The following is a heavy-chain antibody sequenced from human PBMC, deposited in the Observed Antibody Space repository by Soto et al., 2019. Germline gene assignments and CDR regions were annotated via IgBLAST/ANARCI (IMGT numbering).Heavy chain of an antibody. Sequence: SVKVSCKAAGGTFSSYAISWFRQAPGQGLEWMGGTIPIFGTANYAQKFQGRVTNTSDEYTSTAYMGLSSLRSEDTAVYYCARSYYDFWRGKHGGGPAFDLWG. CDR2: TIPIFGTA. D-gene: IGHD3-3*01. V-gene: IGHV1-69*13. CDR1: GGTFSSYA. CDR3: ARSYYDFWRGKHGGGPAFDL. J-gene: IGHJ3*01.